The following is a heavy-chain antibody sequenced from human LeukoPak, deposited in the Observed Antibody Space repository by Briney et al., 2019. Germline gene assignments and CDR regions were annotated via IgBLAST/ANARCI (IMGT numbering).Heavy chain of an antibody. D-gene: IGHD3-10*02. V-gene: IGHV3-7*01. CDR2: INQDGREK. J-gene: IGHJ6*04. CDR3: AELGITIIGGV. Sequence: GGSVRLSCAASGFTFSYYWMNWVRQAPGKGLEGVANINQDGREKYCVDCVEGRFTISRDNAKNSLYLKMNSLRAEDTAVYYCAELGITIIGGVWGKRTTVTISS. CDR1: GFTFSYYW.